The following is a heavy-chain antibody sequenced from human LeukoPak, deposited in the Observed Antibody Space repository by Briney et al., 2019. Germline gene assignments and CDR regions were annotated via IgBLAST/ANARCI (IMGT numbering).Heavy chain of an antibody. J-gene: IGHJ4*02. CDR3: AREEGPLDY. CDR1: GFTVSGNY. CDR2: IFSGGTP. V-gene: IGHV3-66*01. Sequence: GGSLTLSCAASGFTVSGNYMSWVRQAPGKGREWVSVIFSGGTPYYADSVKGRFTISRDNSKNSLYLQMNSLRVDDTAIYYCAREEGPLDYWGQRTLVTVSS.